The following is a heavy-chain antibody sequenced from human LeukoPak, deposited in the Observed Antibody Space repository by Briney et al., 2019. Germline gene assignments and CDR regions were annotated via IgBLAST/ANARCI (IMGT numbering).Heavy chain of an antibody. J-gene: IGHJ4*02. CDR2: IYYSGST. CDR3: ARAIAVAGLYFDY. CDR1: DGSISSYY. D-gene: IGHD6-19*01. V-gene: IGHV4-59*01. Sequence: PSETLSLTCTVSDGSISSYYWSWIRQPPGKGLEWIGYIYYSGSTNYNPSLKSRVTISVDTSKNQFSLKLSSVTAADTAVYYCARAIAVAGLYFDYWGQGTLVTVSS.